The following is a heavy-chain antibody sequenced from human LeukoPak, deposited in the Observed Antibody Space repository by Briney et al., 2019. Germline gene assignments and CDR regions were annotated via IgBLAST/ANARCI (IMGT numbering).Heavy chain of an antibody. Sequence: GGSLRLSCAASEFSVGSNYMTWVRQAPGKGLEWVSLIYSGGSTYYADSVKGRFTISRDNSKNTLYLQMNSLRAEDTAVYYCARDLNTYYYDSSGYTDYWGQGTLVTVST. CDR1: EFSVGSNY. J-gene: IGHJ4*02. CDR3: ARDLNTYYYDSSGYTDY. V-gene: IGHV3-66*01. CDR2: IYSGGST. D-gene: IGHD3-22*01.